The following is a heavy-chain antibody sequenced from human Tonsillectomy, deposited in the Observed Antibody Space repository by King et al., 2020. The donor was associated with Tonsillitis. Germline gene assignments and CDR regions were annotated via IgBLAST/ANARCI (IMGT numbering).Heavy chain of an antibody. V-gene: IGHV2-70*11. CDR2: IDWDDDK. CDR3: ARAKNYHFYYMDV. Sequence: TLKESGPALVKPTQTLTLTCSFSGFSLSTSGMCVSWIRQPPGKALEWLARIDWDDDKYYSTSLKTRPPISQDTSKNQVVLTMTNMDPVDTATYYCARAKNYHFYYMDVWGKGTTVTVSS. CDR1: GFSLSTSGMC. J-gene: IGHJ6*03.